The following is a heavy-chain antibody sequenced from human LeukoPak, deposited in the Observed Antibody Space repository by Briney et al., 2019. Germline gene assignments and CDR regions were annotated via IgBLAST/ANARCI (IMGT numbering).Heavy chain of an antibody. J-gene: IGHJ4*02. V-gene: IGHV1-46*03. Sequence: ASVKASCKASRDTFTSYYMHWVRQAPGQGLEWMGIINPSGGSTTYAQKFQGRVTMTRDTSTTTVYMDLSSLRSGDTAVYYCARARVAVAGPPSSWGQGTLVTVSS. CDR2: INPSGGST. D-gene: IGHD6-19*01. CDR1: RDTFTSYY. CDR3: ARARVAVAGPPSS.